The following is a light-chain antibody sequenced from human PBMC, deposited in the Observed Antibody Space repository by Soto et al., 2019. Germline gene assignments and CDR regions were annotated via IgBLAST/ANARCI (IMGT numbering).Light chain of an antibody. CDR1: SSDIGGYDY. Sequence: QSVLTQPASVSGSPGQSITITCTGTSSDIGGYDYVSWYQHHPGKAPKVIIYGVTNRPSGVSHRFSGSKSANTASLTISGLQSEDEADYYCISYTSDDVRYVFGTGTKLTVL. V-gene: IGLV2-14*01. J-gene: IGLJ1*01. CDR3: ISYTSDDVRYV. CDR2: GVT.